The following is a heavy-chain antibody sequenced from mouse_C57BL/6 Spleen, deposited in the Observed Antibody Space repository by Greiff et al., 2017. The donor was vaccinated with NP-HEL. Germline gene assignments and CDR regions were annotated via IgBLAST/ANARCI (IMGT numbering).Heavy chain of an antibody. V-gene: IGHV1-15*01. CDR2: IDPETGGT. CDR1: GYTFTDYE. Sequence: VQLQQSGAELVRPGASVTLSCKASGYTFTDYEMHWVKQTPVHGLEWIGAIDPETGGTAYNQKFKGKAILTADKSSSTAYMELRSLTSEDSAVYYCTRERLRRGYAMDYWGQGTSVTVSS. J-gene: IGHJ4*01. CDR3: TRERLRRGYAMDY. D-gene: IGHD2-4*01.